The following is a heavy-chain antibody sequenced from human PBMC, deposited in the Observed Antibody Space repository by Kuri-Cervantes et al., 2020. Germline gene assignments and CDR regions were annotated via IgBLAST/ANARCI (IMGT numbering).Heavy chain of an antibody. V-gene: IGHV3-30*18. CDR2: ISYDGSNK. Sequence: GGSLRLSCAASGFTFSSYGMHWVRQAPGKGLEWVAVISYDGSNKYYADSVKGRFTISRDNSKNTLYLQMNSLRAEDTAVYYCAKEAGPYDRWYYGMDVWGQGTTVTVSS. CDR3: AKEAGPYDRWYYGMDV. CDR1: GFTFSSYG. D-gene: IGHD5-12*01. J-gene: IGHJ6*02.